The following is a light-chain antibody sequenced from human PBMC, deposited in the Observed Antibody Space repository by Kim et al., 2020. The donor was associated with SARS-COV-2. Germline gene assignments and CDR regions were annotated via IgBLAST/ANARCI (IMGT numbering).Light chain of an antibody. Sequence: SVKLTCTLSSGHSSYIIAWHQQQPGKAPRYLMKLEGSGCYNKGSGVPDRFSGSSSGADRYLTISNLQSEDEADYYCETWDSNTRVFGGGTQLTVL. V-gene: IGLV4-60*03. CDR3: ETWDSNTRV. J-gene: IGLJ3*02. CDR2: LEGSGCY. CDR1: SGHSSYI.